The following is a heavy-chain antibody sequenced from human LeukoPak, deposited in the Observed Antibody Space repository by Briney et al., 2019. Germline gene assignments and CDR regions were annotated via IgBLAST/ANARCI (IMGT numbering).Heavy chain of an antibody. V-gene: IGHV4-4*09. CDR3: AVLIAAAKDY. CDR1: GGSISSYY. D-gene: IGHD6-13*01. Sequence: PSETLSLTCTVSGGSISSYYWSWIRQPPGKGLEWIGYIYTSGSTNYNPSLKSRVTISVDTSKNQFSLKLSSVTAADTAVYYCAVLIAAAKDYWGQGTLVTVSS. J-gene: IGHJ4*02. CDR2: IYTSGST.